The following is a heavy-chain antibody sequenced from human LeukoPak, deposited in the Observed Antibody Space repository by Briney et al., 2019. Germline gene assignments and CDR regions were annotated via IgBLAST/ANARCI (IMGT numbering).Heavy chain of an antibody. CDR2: IYYSGST. V-gene: IGHV4-59*01. CDR1: GGSISSYY. CDR3: ARDQGSIVATTDNWFDP. Sequence: SETLSLTCTVSGGSISSYYWSWIRQPPGKGLEWIGYIYYSGSTNYNPSLKSRVTISVDTSKNQFSLKLSSVTAADTAVYYCARDQGSIVATTDNWFDPWGQGTLVTVSS. J-gene: IGHJ5*02. D-gene: IGHD5-12*01.